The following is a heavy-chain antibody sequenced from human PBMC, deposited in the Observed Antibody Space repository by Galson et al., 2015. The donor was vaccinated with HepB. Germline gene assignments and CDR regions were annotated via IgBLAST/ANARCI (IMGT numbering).Heavy chain of an antibody. CDR3: ARDRYSNNWFDP. CDR1: GFTFSSYA. CDR2: ISYDGSNK. J-gene: IGHJ5*02. Sequence: SLRLSCAASGFTFSSYAMHWVRQAPGKGLEWVAVISYDGSNKYYADSVKGRFTISRDNSKNTLYLQMNSLRAEDTAVYYCARDRYSNNWFDPWGQGTLVTVSS. V-gene: IGHV3-30-3*01. D-gene: IGHD4-11*01.